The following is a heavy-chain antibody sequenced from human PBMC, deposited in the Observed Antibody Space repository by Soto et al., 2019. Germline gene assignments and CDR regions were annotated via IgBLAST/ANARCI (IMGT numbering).Heavy chain of an antibody. V-gene: IGHV4-30-2*01. D-gene: IGHD2-15*01. Sequence: SETLSLTCAVSGGSISSGGYSWSWIRQPPGKGLEWIGYIYHSGSTYYNPSLKSRVTISVDRSKNQFSLKLSSVTAADTAVYYCARVSCSGGSCFWFDPWGQGTLVTVSS. CDR3: ARVSCSGGSCFWFDP. CDR2: IYHSGST. CDR1: GGSISSGGYS. J-gene: IGHJ5*02.